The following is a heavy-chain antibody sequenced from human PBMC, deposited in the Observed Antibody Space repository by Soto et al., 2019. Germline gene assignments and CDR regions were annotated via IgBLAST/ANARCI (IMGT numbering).Heavy chain of an antibody. V-gene: IGHV3-23*01. Sequence: TEGSLRLSCAASGFTFSSYSMKWVRQAPGKGLEWVSLIGESGTPTYYADSVKGRFTISRDNSGNTLFLEMYSLRAEDTAVYYCARYIPGVRYYGMDVWGQGT. D-gene: IGHD2-2*01. CDR2: IGESGTPT. CDR1: GFTFSSYS. CDR3: ARYIPGVRYYGMDV. J-gene: IGHJ6*02.